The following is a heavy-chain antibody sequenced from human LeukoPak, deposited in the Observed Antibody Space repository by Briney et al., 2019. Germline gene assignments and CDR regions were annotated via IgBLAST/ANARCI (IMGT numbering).Heavy chain of an antibody. J-gene: IGHJ2*01. CDR2: IGAGSDI. Sequence: PGGSLRLSCAASGFTFSRSDMHWVRQASGEGLEWVSAIGAGSDIYYPDPVKGRFTISRENAKNSLYLQMNSLRVEDTAVYYCVREVRDDYSYDWSFDLWGRGTLVTVSS. V-gene: IGHV3-13*01. CDR1: GFTFSRSD. CDR3: VREVRDDYSYDWSFDL. D-gene: IGHD4-11*01.